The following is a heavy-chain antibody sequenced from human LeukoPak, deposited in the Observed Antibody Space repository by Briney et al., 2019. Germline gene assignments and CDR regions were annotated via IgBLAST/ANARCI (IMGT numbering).Heavy chain of an antibody. CDR3: ARRSGSGSVAWSDP. D-gene: IGHD1-26*01. V-gene: IGHV4-38-2*01. CDR1: GYSISSGYY. Sequence: SETLSLTCAVSGYSISSGYYWGWIRPPPGKGLEWIGSIYHSGSTYYNPSLKSRVTISVDTSKNQFSLKLSSVTAADTAVYYCARRSGSGSVAWSDPWGQGTLVTVSS. CDR2: IYHSGST. J-gene: IGHJ5*02.